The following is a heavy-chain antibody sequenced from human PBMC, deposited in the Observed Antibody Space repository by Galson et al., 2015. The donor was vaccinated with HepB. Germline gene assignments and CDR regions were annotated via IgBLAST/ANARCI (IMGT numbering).Heavy chain of an antibody. Sequence: PALVKPTQTLTLTCTFSGFSLSTSGVGVAWIRQPPGKALEWLALIYWDDDKRYSPSLKSRLTITRDTSKNQVVLTMTNMDPVDTATYYCAHSGPYGNYYYDSSGYYVFSAFDIWGQGTMVTVS. J-gene: IGHJ3*02. V-gene: IGHV2-5*02. CDR3: AHSGPYGNYYYDSSGYYVFSAFDI. D-gene: IGHD3-22*01. CDR1: GFSLSTSGVG. CDR2: IYWDDDK.